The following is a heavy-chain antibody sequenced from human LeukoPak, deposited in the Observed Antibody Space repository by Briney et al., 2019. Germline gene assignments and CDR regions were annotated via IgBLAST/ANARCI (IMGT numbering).Heavy chain of an antibody. CDR1: GYTLTELS. CDR3: ATGYYDSSGYYPKH. V-gene: IGHV1-24*01. J-gene: IGHJ1*01. Sequence: ASVKVSCKVSGYTLTELSMHWVRQAPGKGLEWMGGFDPEDGETIYAQKFQGRVTMTGDTSTDTAYMELSSLRSEDTAVYYCATGYYDSSGYYPKHWGQGTLVTVSS. CDR2: FDPEDGET. D-gene: IGHD3-22*01.